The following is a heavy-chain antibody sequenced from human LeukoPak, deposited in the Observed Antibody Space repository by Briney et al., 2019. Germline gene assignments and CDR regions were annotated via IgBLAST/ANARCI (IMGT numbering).Heavy chain of an antibody. CDR2: INHSGST. D-gene: IGHD3-3*01. V-gene: IGHV4-34*01. J-gene: IGHJ6*03. CDR1: GAPFSGYY. CDR3: ARGDFPDYSYYYMDV. Sequence: SETLSLTCAVYGAPFSGYYWTWIRQPPGKGLEWIGEINHSGSTNYNPSLKSRVTISVDTSKNQFSLKLTSVTAADTAIYYCARGDFPDYSYYYMDVWGKGTTVTVAS.